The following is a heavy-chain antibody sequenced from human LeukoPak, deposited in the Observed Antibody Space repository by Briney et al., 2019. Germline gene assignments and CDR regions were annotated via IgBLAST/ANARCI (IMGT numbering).Heavy chain of an antibody. V-gene: IGHV4-38-2*02. J-gene: IGHJ3*02. Sequence: PSESLSLTCTVPGYSLSRGYYWGWIRQPPGKGLEWIGSIYHTGRTYYYPSLKSRLTISIDPSKNHFSLQLNSVTAADTAAYYCASENSSGECLKAYDIWGQGAMVTVSS. CDR3: ASENSSGECLKAYDI. D-gene: IGHD2-15*01. CDR2: IYHTGRT. CDR1: GYSLSRGYY.